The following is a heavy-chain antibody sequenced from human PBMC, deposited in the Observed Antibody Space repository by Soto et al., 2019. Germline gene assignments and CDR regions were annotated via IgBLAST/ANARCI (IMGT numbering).Heavy chain of an antibody. CDR1: GYTFTNYD. J-gene: IGHJ3*02. Sequence: QVQLVQSGAEVKKPGASVKVSCKASGYTFTNYDINWVRQATGQGLECMGWMNPNSGNTGYAQKFQGRVTMTRNTSMSTAYMELGSLRSEDTAVYYCARERSHSSGWSDGLDIWGQGTMVTVSS. V-gene: IGHV1-8*01. CDR2: MNPNSGNT. CDR3: ARERSHSSGWSDGLDI. D-gene: IGHD6-13*01.